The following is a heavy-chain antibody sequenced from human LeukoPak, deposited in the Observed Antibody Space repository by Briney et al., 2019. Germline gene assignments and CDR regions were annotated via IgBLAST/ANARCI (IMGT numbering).Heavy chain of an antibody. Sequence: GGSLRLSCAASGFSFADATKHWVRQVPGKGLEWVSGINWNSGTMGYADSVKGRFTVSRDNAKNSLYLQMNSLKTEDTALYYCAKDPYMDVWGKGTTVTVSS. CDR3: AKDPYMDV. CDR1: GFSFADAT. CDR2: INWNSGTM. V-gene: IGHV3-9*01. J-gene: IGHJ6*03.